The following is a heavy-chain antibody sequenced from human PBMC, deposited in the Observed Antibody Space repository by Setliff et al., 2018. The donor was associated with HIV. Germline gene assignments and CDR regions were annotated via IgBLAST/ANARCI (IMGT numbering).Heavy chain of an antibody. D-gene: IGHD3-10*01. Sequence: TLSLTCTVSGGSISNYYWSWIRQPPGKGLEYIGYISYTGSTNYNPSLKSRVTISVDTSKNQFSLKLGSVAAADTAVYYCARAGYFGSGSFYFNYWGQGTLVTVSS. CDR1: GGSISNYY. V-gene: IGHV4-59*01. CDR3: ARAGYFGSGSFYFNY. CDR2: ISYTGST. J-gene: IGHJ4*02.